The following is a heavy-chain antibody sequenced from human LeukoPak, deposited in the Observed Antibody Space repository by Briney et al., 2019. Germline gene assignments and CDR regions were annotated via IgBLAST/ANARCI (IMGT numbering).Heavy chain of an antibody. D-gene: IGHD3-22*01. CDR1: GYSFTNYW. Sequence: GESLKISCKGSGYSFTNYWIGWVRQMPGKGLEWMGIIYPGDSDTRYSPSFQGQVTISVDRSISTACLQWSSLKASDTAMYYCARTHFDSGGYEFDYWGQGTLVTVSS. CDR2: IYPGDSDT. J-gene: IGHJ4*02. V-gene: IGHV5-51*01. CDR3: ARTHFDSGGYEFDY.